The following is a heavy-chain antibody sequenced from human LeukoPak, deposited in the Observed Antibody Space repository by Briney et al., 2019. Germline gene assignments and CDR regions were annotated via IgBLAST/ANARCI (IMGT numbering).Heavy chain of an antibody. CDR3: IRTLIVATSPYMDV. CDR2: VNIDGTGT. CDR1: GFTFSNYW. V-gene: IGHV3-74*01. Sequence: GGSLRLSCAASGFTFSNYWMHWVRQAPGKGLVWVSRVNIDGTGTTYADSVEGRFTISRDNAKNTLYLEMNSLRAEDTAIYYCIRTLIVATSPYMDVWGKGTTVTVSS. J-gene: IGHJ6*03. D-gene: IGHD5-12*01.